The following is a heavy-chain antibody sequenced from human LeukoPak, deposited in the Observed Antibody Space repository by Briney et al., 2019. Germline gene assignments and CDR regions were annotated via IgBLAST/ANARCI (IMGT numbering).Heavy chain of an antibody. CDR1: GFTFSSYA. D-gene: IGHD5-12*01. CDR3: ANRRDGYNSAFDI. CDR2: ISGSGGST. V-gene: IGHV3-23*01. Sequence: TGGSLRLSCAASGFTFSSYAMSWVRQAPGKGLEWVSAISGSGGSTYYADSLKGRFTISRDNSKNTLYLQMNSLRAEDTAVYYCANRRDGYNSAFDIWGQGTMVTVSS. J-gene: IGHJ3*02.